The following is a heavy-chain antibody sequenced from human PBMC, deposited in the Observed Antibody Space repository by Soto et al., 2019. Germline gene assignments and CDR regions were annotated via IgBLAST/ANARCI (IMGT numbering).Heavy chain of an antibody. CDR2: LIGGHYGT. J-gene: IGHJ5*02. D-gene: IGHD3-10*01. Sequence: GGSLRLSCTASGFTLQNYAMAWVRQAPGKGLEWVSTLIGGHYGTAYSYSVKGRFTVSRDNSKNCLYLQMNSLGVEDTAMYFCAKGRSTGDIDWFDPWGQGSLVTVSS. V-gene: IGHV3-23*01. CDR3: AKGRSTGDIDWFDP. CDR1: GFTLQNYA.